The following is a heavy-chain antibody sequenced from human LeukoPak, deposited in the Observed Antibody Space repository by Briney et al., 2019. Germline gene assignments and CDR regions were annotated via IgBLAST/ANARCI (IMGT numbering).Heavy chain of an antibody. J-gene: IGHJ3*02. CDR1: EYTFTNYY. Sequence: GASLKISCKASEYTFTNYYLHWVRQAPGHGLEWMGWINPYSGGTSFAQNFRSRVTLTRDTSINTSYMELTSLRSDDTAVYYCARARQLAFDVFDIWGQGTMVTVSS. CDR3: ARARQLAFDVFDI. CDR2: INPYSGGT. D-gene: IGHD1-1*01. V-gene: IGHV1-2*02.